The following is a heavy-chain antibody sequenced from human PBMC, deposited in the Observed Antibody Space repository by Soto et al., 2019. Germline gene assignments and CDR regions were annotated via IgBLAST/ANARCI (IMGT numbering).Heavy chain of an antibody. Sequence: PSETLSLTCAVSVGSISGSYYYWAWLRQSPGKGPEWIGSVFYTGFTSYNPSLESRVSVSVDTSKGQFSLKLSAVTAADTAVYYCATSQKGYNWNYFDHWGQGALVTVPQ. J-gene: IGHJ4*02. D-gene: IGHD1-20*01. CDR1: VGSISGSYYY. CDR3: ATSQKGYNWNYFDH. CDR2: VFYTGFT. V-gene: IGHV4-39*01.